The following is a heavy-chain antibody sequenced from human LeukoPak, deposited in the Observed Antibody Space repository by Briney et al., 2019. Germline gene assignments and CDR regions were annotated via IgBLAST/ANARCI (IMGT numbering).Heavy chain of an antibody. D-gene: IGHD3-3*01. Sequence: GGSLRLSCAAPGFTFSSYAMSWVRQAPGKGLEWVSAISGSGGSTYYADSVKGRLTISRDNSKNTLYLQMNSLRAEDTAVYYCAKTYYDFWSPDAFDIWGQGTMVTVSS. J-gene: IGHJ3*02. CDR1: GFTFSSYA. CDR3: AKTYYDFWSPDAFDI. CDR2: ISGSGGST. V-gene: IGHV3-23*01.